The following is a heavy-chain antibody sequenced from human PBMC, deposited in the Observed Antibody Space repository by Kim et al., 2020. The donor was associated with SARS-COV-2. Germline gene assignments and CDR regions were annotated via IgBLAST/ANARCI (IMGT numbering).Heavy chain of an antibody. J-gene: IGHJ3*02. V-gene: IGHV3-30*07. D-gene: IGHD6-19*01. CDR3: ARDLGFIAVAEPGGAFDI. Sequence: KGRFTISRDNSKNTLYLQMNSLRAEDTAVYYCARDLGFIAVAEPGGAFDIWGQGTMVTVSS.